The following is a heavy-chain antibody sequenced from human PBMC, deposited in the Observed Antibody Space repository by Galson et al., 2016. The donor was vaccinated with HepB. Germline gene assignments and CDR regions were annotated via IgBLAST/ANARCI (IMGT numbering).Heavy chain of an antibody. CDR2: IGTADDT. J-gene: IGHJ3*01. CDR1: GFIFSTYD. CDR3: ARVGIRDALDV. V-gene: IGHV3-13*01. Sequence: SLRLSCAASGFIFSTYDMHWVRQVTGKGLEWVSGIGTADDTYYPDSVKGRFIISRENAKNSLYLQMNSLRAGDTAVYYCARVGIRDALDVWGRGTMVTVSS. D-gene: IGHD7-27*01.